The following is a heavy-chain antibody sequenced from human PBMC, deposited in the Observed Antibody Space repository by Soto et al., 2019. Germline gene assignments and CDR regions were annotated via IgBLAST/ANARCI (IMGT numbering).Heavy chain of an antibody. V-gene: IGHV3-30-3*01. Sequence: QVQLVESGGGVVQPGRSLRLSCAASGFTFSSYXXHWVRQAPGKGLEWVAVISYDGSNKYYADSVKGRFTISRDNSKNTLYLQMNSLRAEDTAVYYCAGFLEWLWGQGTLVTVSS. J-gene: IGHJ4*02. D-gene: IGHD3-3*01. CDR1: GFTFSSYX. CDR3: AGFLEWL. CDR2: ISYDGSNK.